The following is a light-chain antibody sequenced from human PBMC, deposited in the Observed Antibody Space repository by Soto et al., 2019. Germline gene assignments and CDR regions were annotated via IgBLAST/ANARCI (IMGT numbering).Light chain of an antibody. Sequence: QSALTQPASVSVAPGQSITISCTGTSSDIGGYNYVSWYQQHPDKAPKLMIYEVSNRPSGVSNRFSGSKSGNTASLTISGLQAEDEADYYCSSHTSSSTWVFGGGTKLTVL. V-gene: IGLV2-14*01. CDR3: SSHTSSSTWV. CDR1: SSDIGGYNY. J-gene: IGLJ3*02. CDR2: EVS.